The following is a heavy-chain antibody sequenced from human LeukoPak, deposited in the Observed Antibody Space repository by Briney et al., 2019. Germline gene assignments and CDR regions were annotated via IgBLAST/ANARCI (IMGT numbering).Heavy chain of an antibody. CDR1: GGSIRNSF. J-gene: IGHJ6*03. V-gene: IGHV4-59*13. Sequence: SETLSLTCSVSGGSIRNSFWSWIRQPPGKGLEWIGCIYYTGDTTYNPSFESRLNISLDTSKNHFSLQLSSVTAADTAVYYCARDRYSYGNYFYYMEVWGKGATVTVSS. CDR3: ARDRYSYGNYFYYMEV. D-gene: IGHD5-18*01. CDR2: IYYTGDT.